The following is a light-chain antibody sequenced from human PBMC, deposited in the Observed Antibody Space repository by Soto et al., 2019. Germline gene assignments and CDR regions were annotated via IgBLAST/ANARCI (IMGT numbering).Light chain of an antibody. J-gene: IGKJ4*01. Sequence: DIQMTQSPSTLSASVGDRVTITCRASQSISSWLAWYQQTPGKAPKLLIYKASSLASGVPSRFNGRGSGTEFTLTISSLQPDDFATYYCQQYNSYPLTFGGGTKVDIK. CDR1: QSISSW. CDR3: QQYNSYPLT. CDR2: KAS. V-gene: IGKV1-5*03.